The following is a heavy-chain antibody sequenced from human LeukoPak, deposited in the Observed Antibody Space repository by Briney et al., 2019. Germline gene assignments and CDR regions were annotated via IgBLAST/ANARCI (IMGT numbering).Heavy chain of an antibody. CDR3: AKEPNYCFDY. J-gene: IGHJ4*02. CDR2: ISASGGST. V-gene: IGHV3-23*01. D-gene: IGHD1-1*01. CDR1: GFTFSSYA. Sequence: QAGGPLRLSCAASGFTFSSYAMSWVRQAPGKGLEWVSTISASGGSTYYADSVRGRFTISRDNSKNTLYLQMNSLRAEDTAVYYCAKEPNYCFDYWGQGTLVTVS.